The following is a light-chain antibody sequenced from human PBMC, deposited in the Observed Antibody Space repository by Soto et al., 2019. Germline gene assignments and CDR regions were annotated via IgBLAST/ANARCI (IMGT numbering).Light chain of an antibody. J-gene: IGLJ1*01. CDR3: QSYDSSLSGYV. CDR2: ENK. V-gene: IGLV1-40*01. CDR1: SSNIGAGYE. Sequence: QSVLTQPPSVSEAPGQRVTISCTGSSSNIGAGYEAHWYQQVPGTAPKLLIYENKNRPSGVPDRFTGSKSGTSASLAITGLPAEDEAEYYCQSYDSSLSGYVFGTGTKLTVL.